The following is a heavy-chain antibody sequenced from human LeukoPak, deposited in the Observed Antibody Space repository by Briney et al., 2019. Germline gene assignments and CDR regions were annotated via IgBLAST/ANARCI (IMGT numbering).Heavy chain of an antibody. CDR2: INSDGSST. CDR3: ARLYCSSTSCYRYYYYYYMDV. J-gene: IGHJ6*03. D-gene: IGHD2-2*01. Sequence: GGSLRLSCAASGFTFSSYWMHWVRQAPGKGLVWVSRINSDGSSTSYADSVKGRFTISRDNAKNTLYLQMNSLRAEDTAVYYCARLYCSSTSCYRYYYYYYMDVWGKGTTVTVSS. V-gene: IGHV3-74*01. CDR1: GFTFSSYW.